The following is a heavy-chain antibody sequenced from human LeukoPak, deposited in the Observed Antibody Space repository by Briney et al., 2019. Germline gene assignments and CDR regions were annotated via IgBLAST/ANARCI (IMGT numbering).Heavy chain of an antibody. Sequence: TLSLTCTVSGGSISSYYWSWIRQPPGKALEWLARIDWDDDKYYSTSLKTRLTISKDTSKNQVVLTMTNMDPVDTATYYCARSYYYDSSGYYSNWGQGTLVTVSS. CDR3: ARSYYYDSSGYYSN. V-gene: IGHV2-70*11. J-gene: IGHJ4*02. CDR2: IDWDDDK. CDR1: GGSISSYYW. D-gene: IGHD3-22*01.